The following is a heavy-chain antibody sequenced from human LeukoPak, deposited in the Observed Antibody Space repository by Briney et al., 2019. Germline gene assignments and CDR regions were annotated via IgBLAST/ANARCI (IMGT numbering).Heavy chain of an antibody. CDR2: INPNSGGT. CDR1: GYTFTGYY. CDR3: ATNGDYYDFWSGHE. J-gene: IGHJ4*02. D-gene: IGHD3-3*01. V-gene: IGHV1-2*02. Sequence: ASVKVSCKASGYTFTGYYMHRVRQAPGQGLEWRGWINPNSGGTNYAQKFQGRVTMTRDTSISTAYMELSRLRSDDTAVYYCATNGDYYDFWSGHEWGQGTLVTVSS.